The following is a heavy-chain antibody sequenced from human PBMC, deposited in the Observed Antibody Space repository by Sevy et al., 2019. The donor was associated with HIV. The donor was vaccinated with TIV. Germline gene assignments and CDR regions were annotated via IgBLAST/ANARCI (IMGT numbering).Heavy chain of an antibody. V-gene: IGHV3-9*03. J-gene: IGHJ4*02. CDR3: VKGRGSLIRPNYLDS. D-gene: IGHD2-8*01. CDR2: ITWNSGSI. Sequence: GGSLRLSCAASGFTFTDFAMHWVRQPPGKGLEWVSGITWNSGSIGYADAVKGRFNISRNNAKKSLFLQMNSLRVKDMAMYYWVKGRGSLIRPNYLDSWGQGTLVTVSS. CDR1: GFTFTDFA.